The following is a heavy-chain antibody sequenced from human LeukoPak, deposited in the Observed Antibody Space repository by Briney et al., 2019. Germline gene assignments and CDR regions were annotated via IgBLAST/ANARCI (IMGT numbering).Heavy chain of an antibody. CDR2: IYTSGST. CDR1: GGSISSYY. D-gene: IGHD1-1*01. Sequence: SETLSLTCTVSGGSISSYYWSWIRQPAGKGLEWNGRIYTSGSTNYNPSLKSRVTMSVDTSKNQFSLKLSSVTAADTAVYYCATLNFAGMRDIWGQGTMVTVSS. V-gene: IGHV4-4*07. J-gene: IGHJ3*02. CDR3: ATLNFAGMRDI.